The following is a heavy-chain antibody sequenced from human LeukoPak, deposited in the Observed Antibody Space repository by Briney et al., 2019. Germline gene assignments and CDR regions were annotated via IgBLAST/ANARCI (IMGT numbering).Heavy chain of an antibody. Sequence: GGSLRLSCAASGFTFSSYEMNWVRQAPGKGLEWVSYISSSGSTIYYADSVKGQFTISRDNAKNSLYLQMNSLRAEDTAVYYCVQESSSLLRSYFDYWGQGTLVTVSP. CDR2: ISSSGSTI. J-gene: IGHJ4*02. V-gene: IGHV3-48*03. CDR1: GFTFSSYE. D-gene: IGHD2-15*01. CDR3: VQESSSLLRSYFDY.